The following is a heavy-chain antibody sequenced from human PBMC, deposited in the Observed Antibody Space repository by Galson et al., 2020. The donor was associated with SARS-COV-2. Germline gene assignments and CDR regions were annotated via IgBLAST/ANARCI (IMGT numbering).Heavy chain of an antibody. CDR3: ARPLRAASIVGPIMD. J-gene: IGHJ4*02. CDR2: IYRSGTA. CDR1: GYSISSGYY. V-gene: IGHV4-38-2*01. Sequence: PSETLSLTCGVSGYSISSGYYWAWIRQSPGKGLEWIASIYRSGTAYYNPSLRSRVTMSMDTSKNEFYLRLRSVTAADTAVYYCARPLRAASIVGPIMDWGQGTLVTVSS. D-gene: IGHD1-26*01.